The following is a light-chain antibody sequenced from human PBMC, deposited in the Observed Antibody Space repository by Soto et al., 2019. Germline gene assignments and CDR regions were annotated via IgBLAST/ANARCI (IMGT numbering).Light chain of an antibody. Sequence: QSVLTQPPSASGTPGQRETISCSGSNSNIGRNYVYWYRQFSGTAPKLLIDSENQRPSGVPDRFSASKSGTSASLAISGLRSEDEADYYCAAWDDSLSGWVFGGGTKLTVL. CDR3: AAWDDSLSGWV. CDR2: SEN. J-gene: IGLJ3*02. CDR1: NSNIGRNY. V-gene: IGLV1-47*02.